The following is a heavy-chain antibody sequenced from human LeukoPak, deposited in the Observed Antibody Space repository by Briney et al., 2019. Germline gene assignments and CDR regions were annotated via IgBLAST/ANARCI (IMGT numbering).Heavy chain of an antibody. D-gene: IGHD1-1*01. CDR3: AKFSDDYYFDY. CDR2: ISGSGGST. CDR1: GLTFSSYA. V-gene: IGHV3-23*01. J-gene: IGHJ4*02. Sequence: GGSLRLSCAAPGLTFSSYAMNWVRQAPGKGLEWVSGISGSGGSTHYADSVKGRFTISRDNSKNTLYLQMNSLRAEDTAVYCCAKFSDDYYFDYWGQGTLVTVSS.